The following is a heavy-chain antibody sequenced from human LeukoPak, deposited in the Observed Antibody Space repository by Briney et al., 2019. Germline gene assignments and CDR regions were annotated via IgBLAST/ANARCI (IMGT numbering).Heavy chain of an antibody. J-gene: IGHJ4*02. V-gene: IGHV3-9*01. CDR2: ISWNSGSI. CDR3: ARGPSSANFLHFDY. Sequence: GGSLRLSCAASGFTFDDYAMHWVRQAPGKGLEWVSGISWNSGSIGYADSVKGRFTISRDNSKNTLYLQMNSLRAEDTAVYYCARGPSSANFLHFDYWGQGTLVTVSS. CDR1: GFTFDDYA. D-gene: IGHD2-2*01.